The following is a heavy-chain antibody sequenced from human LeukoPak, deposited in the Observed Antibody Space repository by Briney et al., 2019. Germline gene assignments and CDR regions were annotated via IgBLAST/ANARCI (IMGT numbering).Heavy chain of an antibody. CDR1: GFIFPNAW. J-gene: IGHJ4*02. Sequence: GGSLRLSCAASGFIFPNAWIDWVRQAPGKGLEWVSSISSSSSYIYYADSVKGRFTISRDNAKNSLYLQMNSLRAEDTAVYYCARLPVPYYYDSSGYPPRSSRGQGTLVTVSS. V-gene: IGHV3-21*01. D-gene: IGHD3-22*01. CDR2: ISSSSSYI. CDR3: ARLPVPYYYDSSGYPPRSS.